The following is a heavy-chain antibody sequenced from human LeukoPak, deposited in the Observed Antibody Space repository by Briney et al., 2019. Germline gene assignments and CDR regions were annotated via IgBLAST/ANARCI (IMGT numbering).Heavy chain of an antibody. CDR3: AKYRSTSGYVDS. J-gene: IGHJ4*02. CDR2: IYYSGST. Sequence: SETLSLTCSVSGVSISSNYWSWFRQPPGKGLEWIGYIYYSGSTTYNPSLQSRVTISVDTSKTQFSLKLTSVTAADTAVYYCAKYRSTSGYVDSWGRGTLVSVSS. D-gene: IGHD3-22*01. CDR1: GVSISSNY. V-gene: IGHV4-59*08.